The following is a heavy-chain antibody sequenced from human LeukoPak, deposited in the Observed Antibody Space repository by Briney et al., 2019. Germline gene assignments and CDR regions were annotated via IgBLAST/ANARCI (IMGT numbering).Heavy chain of an antibody. D-gene: IGHD6-19*01. CDR1: GGTFNSYA. V-gene: IGHV1-69*05. Sequence: GAAVKVSCKASGGTFNSYAISWVRQAPGQGLEWMGRIIPIFGTANYAQKFQGRVTLTTDESKSTAYMELSSLRSEDTAVFYCARDGSAVAGGPLRYWGQGTLVTVSS. CDR3: ARDGSAVAGGPLRY. CDR2: IIPIFGTA. J-gene: IGHJ4*02.